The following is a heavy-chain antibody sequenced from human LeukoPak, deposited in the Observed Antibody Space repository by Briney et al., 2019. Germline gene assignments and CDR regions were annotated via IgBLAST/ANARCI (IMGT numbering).Heavy chain of an antibody. J-gene: IGHJ6*03. Sequence: SVKVSCKASGGTFSSYAISWVRQTPGQGLEWMGGIIPIFGTANYAQKFQGRVTITTDESTGTAYMELSSLRSEDTAVYYCARGHCSSTSCYPPYYYMDVWGKGTTVTVSS. V-gene: IGHV1-69*05. CDR2: IIPIFGTA. D-gene: IGHD2-2*01. CDR1: GGTFSSYA. CDR3: ARGHCSSTSCYPPYYYMDV.